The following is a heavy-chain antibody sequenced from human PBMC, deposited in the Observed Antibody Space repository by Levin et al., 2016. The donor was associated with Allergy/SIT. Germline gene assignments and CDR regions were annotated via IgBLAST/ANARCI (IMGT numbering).Heavy chain of an antibody. CDR2: ISAYNGNT. D-gene: IGHD3-16*02. CDR3: ARGMGRLGELSFAYPDY. J-gene: IGHJ4*02. CDR1: GYTFTSYG. Sequence: ASVKVSCKASGYTFTSYGISWVRQAPGQGLEWMGWISAYNGNTNYAQKLQGRVTMTTDTSTSTAYMELRSLRSDDTAVYYCARGMGRLGELSFAYPDYWGQGTLVTVSS. V-gene: IGHV1-18*01.